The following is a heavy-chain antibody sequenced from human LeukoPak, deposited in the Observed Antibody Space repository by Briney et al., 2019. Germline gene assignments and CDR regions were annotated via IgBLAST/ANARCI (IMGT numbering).Heavy chain of an antibody. V-gene: IGHV1-46*01. Sequence: ASVKVSCKASGYTFTSYYMHWVRQAPGQGLEWMGIINPSGGSTSYAQKFQGRVTMTRDTSTSTVYMELSSLRSEDTAVYYCARGLPIYYYGSGRGAFDIWGQGTMVTVSS. CDR1: GYTFTSYY. D-gene: IGHD3-10*01. CDR3: ARGLPIYYYGSGRGAFDI. CDR2: INPSGGST. J-gene: IGHJ3*02.